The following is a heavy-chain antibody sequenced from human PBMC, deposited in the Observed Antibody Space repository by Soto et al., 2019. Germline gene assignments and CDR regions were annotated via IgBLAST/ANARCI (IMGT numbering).Heavy chain of an antibody. CDR1: RYAFTCYY. V-gene: IGHV1-2*04. CDR2: INPNSGGT. CDR3: ARDYYSSGPGLYFQH. Sequence: SVEVTSKASRYAFTCYYMHWVRQSPRQGLEWMGWINPNSGGTNYAQKFQGWVTMTRDTSISTAYMELSRLRSDDTAVYYCARDYYSSGPGLYFQHWGQGTLVTVSS. D-gene: IGHD3-22*01. J-gene: IGHJ1*01.